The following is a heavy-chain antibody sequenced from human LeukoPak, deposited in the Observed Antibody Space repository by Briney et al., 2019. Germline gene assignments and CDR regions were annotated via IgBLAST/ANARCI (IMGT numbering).Heavy chain of an antibody. Sequence: GGSLRLSCAASGFTFSSYGMHWVRQAPGKGLEWVAFIRYDGSNKCYADSVKGRFTISRDNSKNTLYLRMNSLRAEDTAVYYCARDWGGRWFDPWGQGTLVTVSS. CDR1: GFTFSSYG. CDR2: IRYDGSNK. V-gene: IGHV3-30*02. J-gene: IGHJ5*02. D-gene: IGHD3-10*01. CDR3: ARDWGGRWFDP.